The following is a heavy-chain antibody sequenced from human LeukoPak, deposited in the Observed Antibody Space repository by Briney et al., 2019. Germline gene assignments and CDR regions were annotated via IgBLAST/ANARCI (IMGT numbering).Heavy chain of an antibody. J-gene: IGHJ5*02. Sequence: PSETLSLTCTVSGGSISSYYWGWIRQPPGKGLEWIGSIYYSGSTYYSPSLKSRVTISVDTSKNQFSLKLSSVTAADTAVYYCARDRSYYGSGSYLSWFDPWGQGTLVTVSS. V-gene: IGHV4-39*07. D-gene: IGHD3-10*01. CDR1: GGSISSYY. CDR3: ARDRSYYGSGSYLSWFDP. CDR2: IYYSGST.